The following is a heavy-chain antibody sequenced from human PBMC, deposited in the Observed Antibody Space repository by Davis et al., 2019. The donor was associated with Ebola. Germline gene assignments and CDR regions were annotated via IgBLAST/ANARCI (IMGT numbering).Heavy chain of an antibody. V-gene: IGHV1-8*02. CDR2: MNPQSGNT. Sequence: ASVKVSCKTSGYTFSNYDINWVRQAAGQGLEWMGWMNPQSGNTGYAQKFQGRVTMTRNTSISTAYMELSSLTSDDTAVYYCARGPSYDSGVIGAFDIWGQGTVVTVSS. J-gene: IGHJ3*02. CDR3: ARGPSYDSGVIGAFDI. D-gene: IGHD4-17*01. CDR1: GYTFSNYD.